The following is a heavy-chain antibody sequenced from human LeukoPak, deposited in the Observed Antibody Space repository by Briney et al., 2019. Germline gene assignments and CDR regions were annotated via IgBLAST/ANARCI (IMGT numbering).Heavy chain of an antibody. D-gene: IGHD2-15*01. J-gene: IGHJ6*03. Sequence: GGSLRLSCAASGFPFSSHGMNWVRQAPGKGLEWVSSISSSSSYIYYADSVKGRFTISRDNAKNSLFLQMNSLRAEDTAVYYCARVLRYCSGGNCYSGGLGYMDVWGKGTTVTISS. CDR3: ARVLRYCSGGNCYSGGLGYMDV. CDR2: ISSSSSYI. CDR1: GFPFSSHG. V-gene: IGHV3-21*04.